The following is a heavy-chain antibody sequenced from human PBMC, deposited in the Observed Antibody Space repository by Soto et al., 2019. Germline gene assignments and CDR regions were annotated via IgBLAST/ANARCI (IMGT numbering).Heavy chain of an antibody. CDR1: GGSISSYY. J-gene: IGHJ4*01. V-gene: IGHV4-59*01. CDR3: ARHIASQYCSGSGCYGPFDY. Sequence: SETLSLTCTVSGGSISSYYWSWIRQPPGRGLEYIGYIYFSGSGNYNPSLKSRLTISLDTSKNQFSLKLSSVTAADTAVYYCARHIASQYCSGSGCYGPFDYWGHGTLVTSPQ. CDR2: IYFSGSG. D-gene: IGHD2-15*01.